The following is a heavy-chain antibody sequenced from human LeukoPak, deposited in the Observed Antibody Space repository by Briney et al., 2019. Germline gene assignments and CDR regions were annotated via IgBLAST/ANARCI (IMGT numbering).Heavy chain of an antibody. V-gene: IGHV4-39*02. CDR3: AREVVTGASGYYYYMDV. CDR1: GGSINRSGYY. D-gene: IGHD3-9*01. CDR2: IYFSGKT. Sequence: SETLSLSCSVSGGSINRSGYYWGWIRQPPGKGLEWIGNIYFSGKTYYNPSLQSRVTISVDTSKNQFSLKVTSVTAADTAVYYCAREVVTGASGYYYYMDVWGKGTTVSVCS. J-gene: IGHJ6*03.